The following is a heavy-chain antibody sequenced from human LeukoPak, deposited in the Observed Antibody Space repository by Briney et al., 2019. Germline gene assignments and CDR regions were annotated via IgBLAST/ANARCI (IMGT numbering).Heavy chain of an antibody. CDR1: GGSISSYY. CDR3: ARPSLDYGGIDAFDF. V-gene: IGHV4-59*08. Sequence: PSETLSLTCTVSGGSISSYYWSWIRQPPGKGLEWVGFIYYSGSTNYNPSLKSRVTISVDTSKNQFSLKLSSVTAADTAVYYCARPSLDYGGIDAFDFWGQGTLVTVSS. J-gene: IGHJ3*01. D-gene: IGHD4-23*01. CDR2: IYYSGST.